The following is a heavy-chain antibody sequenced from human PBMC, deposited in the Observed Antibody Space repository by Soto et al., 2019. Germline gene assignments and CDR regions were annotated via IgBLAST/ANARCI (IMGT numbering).Heavy chain of an antibody. CDR3: ASKTITVPGQY. CDR2: IYYSGSA. J-gene: IGHJ4*02. V-gene: IGHV4-59*12. D-gene: IGHD3-22*01. CDR1: GGSTNNYY. Sequence: SETLSLTCTVSGGSTNNYYWSWIRQPPGKGLELIGYIYYSGSANYNPSLKSRITISLDKSRNEFTLKMSSVTAADTAVYYCASKTITVPGQYWGQGTLVTVSS.